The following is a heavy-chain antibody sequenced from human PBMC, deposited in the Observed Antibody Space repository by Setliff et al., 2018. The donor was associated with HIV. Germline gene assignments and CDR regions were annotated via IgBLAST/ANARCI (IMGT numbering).Heavy chain of an antibody. CDR3: AKGLRWLQMYDSFDV. CDR2: ITANGGTS. D-gene: IGHD5-12*01. V-gene: IGHV3-23*01. CDR1: TFSGYA. J-gene: IGHJ3*01. Sequence: TFSGYAMSWVRQAPGKGLEWVSAITANGGTSYYADSVQGRFTISRDNSENTLHLHINSLRAEDTAVYYCAKGLRWLQMYDSFDVWGPGTMVTVSS.